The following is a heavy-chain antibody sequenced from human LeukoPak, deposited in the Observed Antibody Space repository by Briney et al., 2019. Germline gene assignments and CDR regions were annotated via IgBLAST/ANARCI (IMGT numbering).Heavy chain of an antibody. Sequence: GGSLRLSCAASGFTFSSYGIHWVRQAPGKGLGWVAVISYDGSNKYHADSVKGRFTISRDNSKNTLYLQMNSLRAEDTAVYYCAKETDGVDAFDIWGQGTMVTVSS. CDR2: ISYDGSNK. D-gene: IGHD2-21*02. J-gene: IGHJ3*02. CDR3: AKETDGVDAFDI. CDR1: GFTFSSYG. V-gene: IGHV3-30*18.